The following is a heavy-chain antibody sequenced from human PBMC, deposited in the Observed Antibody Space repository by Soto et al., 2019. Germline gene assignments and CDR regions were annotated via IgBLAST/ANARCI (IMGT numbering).Heavy chain of an antibody. CDR1: GGSISSYY. D-gene: IGHD3-10*01. V-gene: IGHV4-59*01. CDR2: IYYSGST. J-gene: IGHJ4*02. Sequence: PSETLSLTCTVAGGSISSYYWSWIRQPPGKVLEWIGYIYYSGSTNYNPSLKSRVTISVDTSKNQFSLKLSSVTAADTAVYYCARGSAGGPFDYWGQGTLVTVSS. CDR3: ARGSAGGPFDY.